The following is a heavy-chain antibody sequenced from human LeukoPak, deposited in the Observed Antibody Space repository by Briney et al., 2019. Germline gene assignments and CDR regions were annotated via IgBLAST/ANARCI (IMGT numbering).Heavy chain of an antibody. Sequence: QPGGSLRLSCAASGFTFSSYWMHWVRQAPGKGLVWVSRINSDGSSTSYADSVKGRFTISRDNAKNSLYLQMNSLRAEDTAVYYCARDQTQLWMDVWGKGTTVTVSS. CDR1: GFTFSSYW. V-gene: IGHV3-74*01. J-gene: IGHJ6*04. D-gene: IGHD5-18*01. CDR2: INSDGSST. CDR3: ARDQTQLWMDV.